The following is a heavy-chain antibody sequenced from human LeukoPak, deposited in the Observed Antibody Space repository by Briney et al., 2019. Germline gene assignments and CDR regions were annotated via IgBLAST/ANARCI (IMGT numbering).Heavy chain of an antibody. CDR2: ISSSSSYI. J-gene: IGHJ3*02. D-gene: IGHD2-2*01. Sequence: GGSLRLSCAASGFTFSSYSMNWVRQAPGKGLEWVSSISSSSSYIYYADSVKGRFTISRDNAKNSLYLQMNSLRAEDTALYHCARARRYCSSTSCYGDDAFDIWGQGTMVTVSS. CDR3: ARARRYCSSTSCYGDDAFDI. CDR1: GFTFSSYS. V-gene: IGHV3-21*04.